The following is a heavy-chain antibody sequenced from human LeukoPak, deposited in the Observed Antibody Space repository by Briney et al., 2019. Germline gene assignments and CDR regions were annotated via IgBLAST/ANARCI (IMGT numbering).Heavy chain of an antibody. Sequence: GGCLRLSCAASGFTFNIHATDWVRQAPGKGLEWVSSISGIGISIYYAASVKGRFTISRDNSKNSVYLQMNRRIAKDTAVYYCAKDMHCYDRAVDYWGRGTLVTVSS. CDR1: GFTFNIHA. J-gene: IGHJ4*02. CDR3: AKDMHCYDRAVDY. D-gene: IGHD2-21*01. CDR2: ISGIGISI. V-gene: IGHV3-23*01.